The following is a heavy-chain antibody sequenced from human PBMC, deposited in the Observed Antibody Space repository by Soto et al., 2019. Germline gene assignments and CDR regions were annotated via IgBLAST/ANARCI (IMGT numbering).Heavy chain of an antibody. CDR3: ARDPYYYDSSALGYFDY. V-gene: IGHV1-69*01. D-gene: IGHD3-22*01. CDR1: GGTFSSYA. Sequence: QVQLVQSGAEVKKPGSSVKVSCKASGGTFSSYAISWVRQAPVQGLEWMGGIIPIFGTANYAQKFQGRVTITADESTSTAYMELSSLRSEDTAVYYCARDPYYYDSSALGYFDYWGQGTLVTVSS. J-gene: IGHJ4*02. CDR2: IIPIFGTA.